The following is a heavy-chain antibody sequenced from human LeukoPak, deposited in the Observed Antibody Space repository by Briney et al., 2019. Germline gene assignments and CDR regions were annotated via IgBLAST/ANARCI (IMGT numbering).Heavy chain of an antibody. D-gene: IGHD3-3*01. V-gene: IGHV3-7*01. CDR1: GFTFSSYW. CDR2: IKQDGSEK. CDR3: ARDYDFWSGYYPKLGMDV. J-gene: IGHJ6*02. Sequence: GGSLRLSCAASGFTFSSYWMSWVRQAPGKGLEWGANIKQDGSEKYYVDSVKGRFTISRDNAKNSLYLQMNSLRAEDTAVYYCARDYDFWSGYYPKLGMDVWGQGTTVTVSS.